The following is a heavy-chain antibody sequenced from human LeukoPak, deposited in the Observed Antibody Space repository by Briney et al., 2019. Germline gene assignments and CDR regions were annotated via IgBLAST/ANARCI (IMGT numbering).Heavy chain of an antibody. V-gene: IGHV3-53*01. J-gene: IGHJ4*02. CDR1: GFIVSGNY. Sequence: PGGSLRLSCAASGFIVSGNYMNWVRQAPGKGLEWVSVIYTDGSTYYADSVKGRFTISRDISRNTVHLQMNSLRAGDTAVYYCARDPHGYNSYFDYWGQGTLVTVSS. CDR2: IYTDGST. CDR3: ARDPHGYNSYFDY. D-gene: IGHD5-24*01.